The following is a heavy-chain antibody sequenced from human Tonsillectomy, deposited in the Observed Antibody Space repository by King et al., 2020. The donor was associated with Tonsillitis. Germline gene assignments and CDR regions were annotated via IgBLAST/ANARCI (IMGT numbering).Heavy chain of an antibody. Sequence: VQLVESGGALVQPGGSLRLSCAASGFTFSTYSMNWVRQAPGKGLEWVSYISSSSSTKYYADSVKGRFTISRDNAKNSLYLQMNSLRDEDTAVYYCATEYGDFPDYGGQGTLVTDSS. D-gene: IGHD4-17*01. CDR2: ISSSSSTK. V-gene: IGHV3-48*02. CDR3: ATEYGDFPDY. CDR1: GFTFSTYS. J-gene: IGHJ4*02.